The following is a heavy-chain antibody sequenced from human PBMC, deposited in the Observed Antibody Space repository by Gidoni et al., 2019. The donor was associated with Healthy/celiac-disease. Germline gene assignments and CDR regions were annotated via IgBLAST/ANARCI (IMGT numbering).Heavy chain of an antibody. Sequence: QVQLVESGGGVVQPGKSLRLSCAASEFPFSTCGISWVRQAPGKGLGWVAVISYDGSNKYYADSVKGRFTISRDNSKNTLYLQMNSLRAEDTAVYYCAKDLVYDSGVYLYYYYYGMDVWGQGTTVTVSS. J-gene: IGHJ6*02. CDR1: EFPFSTCG. D-gene: IGHD3-22*01. CDR2: ISYDGSNK. V-gene: IGHV3-30*18. CDR3: AKDLVYDSGVYLYYYYYGMDV.